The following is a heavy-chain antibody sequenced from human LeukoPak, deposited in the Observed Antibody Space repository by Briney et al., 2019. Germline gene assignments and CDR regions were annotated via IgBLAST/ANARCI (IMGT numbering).Heavy chain of an antibody. Sequence: GGSLRLSCAASGFTLSSYNMNWVRQAPGKGLEWVSSITSGSSYRFYADSVKGRFTISRDNAKNSLYLQMNSLRAEDTAVYYCARDAIVVPAAIRQGFMDVWGKGTTVTISS. V-gene: IGHV3-21*01. CDR3: ARDAIVVPAAIRQGFMDV. CDR1: GFTLSSYN. D-gene: IGHD2-2*01. J-gene: IGHJ6*03. CDR2: ITSGSSYR.